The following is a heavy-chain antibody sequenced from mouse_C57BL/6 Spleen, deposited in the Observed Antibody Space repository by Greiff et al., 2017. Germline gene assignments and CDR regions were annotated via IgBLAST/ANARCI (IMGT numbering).Heavy chain of an antibody. CDR1: GYTFTSYW. CDR2: IAPNSGGT. CDR3: ERSDGMSTTRAYYYAMDY. Sequence: VQLQQPGAELVKPGASVKLSCKASGYTFTSYWMHWVKQRPGRGLEWIGRIAPNSGGTKYNEKFKSKATLTVVKPSSTAYIQLSSLTSEDSAAYYCERSDGMSTTRAYYYAMDYWGQGTSVTVSS. J-gene: IGHJ4*01. D-gene: IGHD2-4*01. V-gene: IGHV1-72*01.